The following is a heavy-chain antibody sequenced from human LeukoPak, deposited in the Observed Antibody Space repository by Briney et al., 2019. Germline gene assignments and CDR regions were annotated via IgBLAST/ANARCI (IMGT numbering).Heavy chain of an antibody. Sequence: GGSLRLSCAASGFTFSSYAMHWIRQAPGKGLEWVSSISSSTSYIYYADSVKGRFTISKDNAKNSLYLQMNSLRAEDTAVYYCARAGGSTVSHSDYWGQGTQVTVSS. CDR3: ARAGGSTVSHSDY. J-gene: IGHJ4*02. V-gene: IGHV3-21*01. D-gene: IGHD4-17*01. CDR1: GFTFSSYA. CDR2: ISSSTSYI.